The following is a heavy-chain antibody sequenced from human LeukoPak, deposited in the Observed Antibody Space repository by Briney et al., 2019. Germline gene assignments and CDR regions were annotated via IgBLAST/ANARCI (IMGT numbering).Heavy chain of an antibody. CDR1: GGPISSYY. Sequence: PSETLSLTCTVSGGPISSYYWSWIRQPPGKGLEWIGCIYYSGSTNYNPSLKSRVTISVDTSKNQFSLKLSSVTAADTAVYYCARGGYDYVWGSYRPGDAFDIWGQGTMVTVSS. D-gene: IGHD3-16*02. CDR3: ARGGYDYVWGSYRPGDAFDI. V-gene: IGHV4-59*01. J-gene: IGHJ3*02. CDR2: IYYSGST.